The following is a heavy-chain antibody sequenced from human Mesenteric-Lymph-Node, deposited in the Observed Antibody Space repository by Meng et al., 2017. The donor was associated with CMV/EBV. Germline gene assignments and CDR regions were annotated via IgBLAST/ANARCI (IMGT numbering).Heavy chain of an antibody. Sequence: SETLSLTCTVSGGSISSYYWSWIRQPPGKGLEWIGYIYYSGSTNYNPSLKSRVTISVDTSKNQFSLKLSSVTAADTAVYYCARGRQYSSSPFDYWGQGTLVTVSS. CDR2: IYYSGST. CDR1: GGSISSYY. V-gene: IGHV4-59*12. CDR3: ARGRQYSSSPFDY. D-gene: IGHD6-6*01. J-gene: IGHJ4*02.